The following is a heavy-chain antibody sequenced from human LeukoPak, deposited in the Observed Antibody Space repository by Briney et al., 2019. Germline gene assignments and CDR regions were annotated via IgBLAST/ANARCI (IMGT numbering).Heavy chain of an antibody. J-gene: IGHJ3*02. D-gene: IGHD6-13*01. V-gene: IGHV4-4*09. CDR2: IDTSGST. Sequence: SETLSLTCTVSGGSISSYYWSWIRQPPGKGLEWIGYIDTSGSTNHNPSLKSQVTISSDMSKNQFSLKLSSVTAADTAVYYCARAYSSSWLSAFDIWGQGTMVTVSS. CDR1: GGSISSYY. CDR3: ARAYSSSWLSAFDI.